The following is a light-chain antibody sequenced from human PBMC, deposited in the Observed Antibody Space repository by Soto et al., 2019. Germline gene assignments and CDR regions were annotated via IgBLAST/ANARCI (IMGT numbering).Light chain of an antibody. CDR1: QGISSY. J-gene: IGKJ4*01. V-gene: IGKV1-9*01. Sequence: DIQLTQSPSFLSASVGDRVTITCRASQGISSYVAWYQQKPGKAPKLLIYAASTLQSGVPSRFSASGSGTEFTLTISSLQPEDFVTYYCQQLNSYPLTFGGGTKVDIK. CDR3: QQLNSYPLT. CDR2: AAS.